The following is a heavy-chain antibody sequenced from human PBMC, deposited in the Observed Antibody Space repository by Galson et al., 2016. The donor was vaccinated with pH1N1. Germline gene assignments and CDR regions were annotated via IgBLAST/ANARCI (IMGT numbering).Heavy chain of an antibody. CDR2: IDWVDDK. Sequence: PALVKPTQTLTLTCTFSGFSLSTSGMCVSWIRQPPGKALEWLALIDWVDDKYYSTSLETRLTISKDTSKNQVVLTMTNMDPVDTATYYCARLDYGDYSGYFEYWGQGTLVTVSS. CDR1: GFSLSTSGMC. V-gene: IGHV2-70*01. J-gene: IGHJ4*02. CDR3: ARLDYGDYSGYFEY. D-gene: IGHD4-17*01.